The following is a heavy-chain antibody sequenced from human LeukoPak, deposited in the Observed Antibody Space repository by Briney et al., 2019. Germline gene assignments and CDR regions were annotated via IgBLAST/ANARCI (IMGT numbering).Heavy chain of an antibody. J-gene: IGHJ5*02. CDR3: ATRRGGYDVNWFDP. CDR1: GFTFSSYA. V-gene: IGHV3-30-3*01. D-gene: IGHD5-12*01. CDR2: ISYDGSNK. Sequence: PGGSLRLSCAASGFTFSSYAMHWVRQAPGKGLEWVAVISYDGSNKYYADSVKGRFTISRDNAKNSLYLQMNSLRAEDTAVYYCATRRGGYDVNWFDPWGQGTLVTVSS.